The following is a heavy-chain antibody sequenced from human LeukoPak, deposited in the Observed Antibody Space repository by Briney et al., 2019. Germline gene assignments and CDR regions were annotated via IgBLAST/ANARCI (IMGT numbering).Heavy chain of an antibody. CDR2: INDKGVDK. Sequence: GGSLRLSCGASGFIFSKYGMHWVRQVPSKGLEWVAFINDKGVDKNYADSVKGRFTISRDNSKNTLVLQMNSLRSEDTAVYFCARDNRDWAFDYWGQGTLVTVSS. V-gene: IGHV3-30*02. D-gene: IGHD2-21*02. J-gene: IGHJ4*02. CDR3: ARDNRDWAFDY. CDR1: GFIFSKYG.